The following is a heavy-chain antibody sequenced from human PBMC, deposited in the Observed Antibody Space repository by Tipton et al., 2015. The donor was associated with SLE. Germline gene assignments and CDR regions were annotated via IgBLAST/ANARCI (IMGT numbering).Heavy chain of an antibody. CDR3: ASELLRDYFSAWGPDY. Sequence: TLSLTCAVYGGSFSGYYWGWIRQSPGKGLEWIGSIYRSGTTYYNPSLKSRVTLSVDKSKNQFSLNLRSVTVADTAVYYCASELLRDYFSAWGPDYWGQGTLVTVSA. CDR1: GGSFSGYY. D-gene: IGHD6-19*01. J-gene: IGHJ4*02. V-gene: IGHV4-34*09. CDR2: IYRSGTT.